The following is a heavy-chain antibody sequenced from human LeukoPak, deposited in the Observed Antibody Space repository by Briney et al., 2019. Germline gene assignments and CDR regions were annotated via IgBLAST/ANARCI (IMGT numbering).Heavy chain of an antibody. Sequence: EASVKVSCKASGYTFTTYYMHWVRQAPGQGLEWMGIINPSDGTTTYAQKFQGRVTMTRDTSTSTVYMVLSSLRSEDTAVYYCARRVYCISTSCYHSYYYMDVWGKGTTVTVSS. CDR3: ARRVYCISTSCYHSYYYMDV. D-gene: IGHD2-2*01. CDR2: INPSDGTT. J-gene: IGHJ6*03. V-gene: IGHV1-46*03. CDR1: GYTFTTYY.